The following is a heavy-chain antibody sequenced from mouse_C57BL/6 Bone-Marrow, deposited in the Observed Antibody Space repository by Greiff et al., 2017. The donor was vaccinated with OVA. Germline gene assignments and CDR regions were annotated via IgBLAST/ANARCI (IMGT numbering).Heavy chain of an antibody. CDR3: ARDYGGSWFAY. V-gene: IGHV1-69*01. CDR1: GYTFTTYI. CDR2: IDPSDSYT. Sequence: QVQLQQPGAELVMPGASVKLSCKASGYTFTTYIMHWVKQRPGQGLEWIGEIDPSDSYTNYNQKFKGKSTLTVDKSSSTAYMQLSSLTSEDSAVYYCARDYGGSWFAYWGQGTLVTVSA. J-gene: IGHJ3*01. D-gene: IGHD2-4*01.